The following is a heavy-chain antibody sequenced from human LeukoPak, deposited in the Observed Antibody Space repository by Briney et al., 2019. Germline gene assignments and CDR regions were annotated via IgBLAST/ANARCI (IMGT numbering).Heavy chain of an antibody. CDR3: ARGFDGYPFGWWFDP. V-gene: IGHV3-74*01. J-gene: IGHJ5*02. CDR2: VSADGSTT. CDR1: GFTFSTYW. D-gene: IGHD5-24*01. Sequence: GGSLRLSCLVSGFTFSTYWMHWVRQAPGKGLVWVSRVSADGSTTIYADSVKGRFTISRDNGINTVYLQMNSLRAEDTAVYYCARGFDGYPFGWWFDPWGQGTLVTVSS.